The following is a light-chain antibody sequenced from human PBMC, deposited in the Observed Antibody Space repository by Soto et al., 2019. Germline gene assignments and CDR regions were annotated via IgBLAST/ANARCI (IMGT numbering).Light chain of an antibody. CDR3: QQRSNWPPIT. J-gene: IGKJ5*01. V-gene: IGKV3-15*01. CDR2: GAS. CDR1: VNIYTN. Sequence: EIVMTQSPATLSVSPGERATLSCRASVNIYTNLAWYQQKPGQAPRLLFYGASTRATGLPARFSGTGSGTEFTLTINSLQAEDSAVYYCQQRSNWPPITFGQGTRLEIK.